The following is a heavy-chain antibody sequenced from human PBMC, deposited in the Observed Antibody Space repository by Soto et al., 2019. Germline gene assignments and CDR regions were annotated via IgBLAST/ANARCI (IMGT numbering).Heavy chain of an antibody. CDR2: INQDGSDK. CDR1: GFTFSNYW. V-gene: IGHV3-7*01. Sequence: GSLSLSCAASGFTFSNYWVTWVRQAPGKGLEWVANINQDGSDKLYVDSVKGRFTISRDNAKYSLYLQMDSLRAEDTAVYYCARHEPSYYYAVDVWGQGTTVTVSS. CDR3: ARHEPSYYYAVDV. J-gene: IGHJ6*02.